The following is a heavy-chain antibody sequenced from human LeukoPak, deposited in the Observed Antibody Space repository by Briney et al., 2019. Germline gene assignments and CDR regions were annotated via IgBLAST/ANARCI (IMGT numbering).Heavy chain of an antibody. Sequence: PSETLSLTCTVSGGSISSSNYYWGWISQPPGKGLEWIGSIYYSGGTYYNPSLKSRVTISVDTSKNQFSLKLSSVTAADTAVYYCARVRGAQLWSHYFDYWGQGTLVTVSS. CDR3: ARVRGAQLWSHYFDY. D-gene: IGHD5-18*01. J-gene: IGHJ4*02. CDR2: IYYSGGT. V-gene: IGHV4-39*07. CDR1: GGSISSSNYY.